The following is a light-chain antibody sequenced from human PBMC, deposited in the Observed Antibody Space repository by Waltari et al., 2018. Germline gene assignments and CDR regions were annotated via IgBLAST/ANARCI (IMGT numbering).Light chain of an antibody. CDR1: QNVNTN. CDR2: YAS. Sequence: EIVMTQSPATLSVSPGERATLSCRASQNVNTNLAWYQHKPGLAPRLLIYYASNRATGSPARFRGSGSGTEFTLTISSLQSEDFAVYFCQQHNDWPLTFGGGTKVEIK. CDR3: QQHNDWPLT. V-gene: IGKV3-15*01. J-gene: IGKJ4*01.